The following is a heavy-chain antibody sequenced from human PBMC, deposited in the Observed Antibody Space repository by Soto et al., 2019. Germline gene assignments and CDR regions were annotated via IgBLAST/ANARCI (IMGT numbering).Heavy chain of an antibody. CDR2: INHSGST. Sequence: ASETLSLTCAVYGGSFSGYYWSWIRQPPGKGLEWIGEINHSGSTNYNPSLKSRVTISVDTSKNQFSLKLSSVTAADTAVYYCARGPLDFWSGYYRIRGCAFDIWGQGTMVTVSS. CDR3: ARGPLDFWSGYYRIRGCAFDI. D-gene: IGHD3-3*01. CDR1: GGSFSGYY. J-gene: IGHJ3*02. V-gene: IGHV4-34*01.